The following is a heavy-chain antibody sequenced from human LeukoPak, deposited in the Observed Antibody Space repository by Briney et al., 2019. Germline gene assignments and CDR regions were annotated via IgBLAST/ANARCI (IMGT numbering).Heavy chain of an antibody. CDR3: VRDLGYCSSTSYRYFDC. Sequence: SETLSLTCTVSGGSISSGGYYWCWIRQHPGKGLEWIGYIYYSGSTYYNPSLKSRVTISVDTSKNQFSLKLSSVTAADTAVYYCVRDLGYCSSTSYRYFDCWGQGTPVAVSS. V-gene: IGHV4-31*03. D-gene: IGHD2-2*01. CDR1: GGSISSGGYY. J-gene: IGHJ4*02. CDR2: IYYSGST.